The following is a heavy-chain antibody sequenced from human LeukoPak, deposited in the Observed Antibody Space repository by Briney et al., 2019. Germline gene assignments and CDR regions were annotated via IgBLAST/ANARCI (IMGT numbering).Heavy chain of an antibody. V-gene: IGHV4-34*01. J-gene: IGHJ4*02. Sequence: SETLSLTCAVYGGSFSGYYWIWIRQPPGKGLEWVGEINHSGSNNYNPSLKRRVTVSVDTSKNQFSLNLSSVAAADTAVYYCARGVSRSGGSRSYYFDYWGQGTLVTVSS. CDR2: INHSGSN. CDR1: GGSFSGYY. CDR3: ARGVSRSGGSRSYYFDY. D-gene: IGHD2-15*01.